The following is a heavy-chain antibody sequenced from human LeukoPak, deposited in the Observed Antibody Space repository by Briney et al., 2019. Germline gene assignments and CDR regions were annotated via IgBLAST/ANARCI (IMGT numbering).Heavy chain of an antibody. Sequence: GGSLRLSCAASGFTFSSYAMSWVRQAPGKGLEWVSAISGSGGSTYYADSVKGRFTISRDNSKNTLYLQMNSLRTEDTAVYYCAKARPAIAVRVGYYYYGMDVWGQGTTVTVSS. CDR3: AKARPAIAVRVGYYYYGMDV. CDR2: ISGSGGST. J-gene: IGHJ6*02. V-gene: IGHV3-23*01. D-gene: IGHD6-6*01. CDR1: GFTFSSYA.